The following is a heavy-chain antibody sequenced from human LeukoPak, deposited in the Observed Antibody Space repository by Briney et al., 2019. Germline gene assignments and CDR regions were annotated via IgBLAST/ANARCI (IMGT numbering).Heavy chain of an antibody. J-gene: IGHJ6*03. CDR3: ARAVDSDTAMVTGYYYYMDV. Sequence: GGSLRLSCAASGFTFDDYGMSWVRQAPGKGLEWVSGINWDGGSTGYADSVKGRFTISRDNAKNSLYLQMNSLRAEDTALYYCARAVDSDTAMVTGYYYYMDVWGKGTTVTVSS. CDR2: INWDGGST. CDR1: GFTFDDYG. V-gene: IGHV3-20*04. D-gene: IGHD5-18*01.